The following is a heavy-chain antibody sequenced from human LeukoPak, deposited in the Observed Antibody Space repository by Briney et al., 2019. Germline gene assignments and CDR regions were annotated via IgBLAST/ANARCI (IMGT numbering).Heavy chain of an antibody. D-gene: IGHD6-19*01. CDR1: GFTFSNAW. CDR3: TRIDGGGWYPYYFDY. J-gene: IGHJ4*02. Sequence: PGGSLRLSCAASGFTFSNAWMSWVRQAPGKGLEWVGRIKSKTDGGTTEYAASVKGRFTISRDDSKSIAYLQMNSLKTEDTAVYYCTRIDGGGWYPYYFDYWGQGTLVTVSS. CDR2: IKSKTDGGTT. V-gene: IGHV3-15*01.